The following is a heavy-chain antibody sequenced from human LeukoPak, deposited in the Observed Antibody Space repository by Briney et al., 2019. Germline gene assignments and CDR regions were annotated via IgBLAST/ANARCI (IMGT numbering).Heavy chain of an antibody. CDR1: GGSVSVSNW. D-gene: IGHD3-3*01. J-gene: IGHJ4*02. Sequence: SGTLSLTCAVSGGSVSVSNWRMWVRQSPQKGLESIAEIYHTGSINYNPSLKSRVTISVDKSKNQFSLELTSVTAADTAVYYCARGTIFGVVGFDYWGQGTLVTVSS. V-gene: IGHV4-4*02. CDR2: IYHTGSI. CDR3: ARGTIFGVVGFDY.